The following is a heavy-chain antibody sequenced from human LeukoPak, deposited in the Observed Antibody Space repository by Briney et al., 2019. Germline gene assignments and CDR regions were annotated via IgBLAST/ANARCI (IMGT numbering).Heavy chain of an antibody. CDR3: ARGGSEYQLLNWFDP. Sequence: SVEVSCKASGGTFSSYAISWVRQAPGQGLEWMGGIIPIFGTANYAQKFQGRVTITADKSTSTAYMELSSLRSEDTAVYYCARGGSEYQLLNWFDPWGQGTLVTVSS. CDR2: IIPIFGTA. CDR1: GGTFSSYA. D-gene: IGHD2-2*01. J-gene: IGHJ5*02. V-gene: IGHV1-69*06.